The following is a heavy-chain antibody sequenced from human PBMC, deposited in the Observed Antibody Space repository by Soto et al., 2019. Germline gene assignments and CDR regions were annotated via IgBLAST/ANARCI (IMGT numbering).Heavy chain of an antibody. CDR1: GFTFSSYW. CDR3: RIFSTGDDALDI. V-gene: IGHV3-74*01. CDR2: INSDGSST. J-gene: IGHJ3*02. D-gene: IGHD3-9*01. Sequence: GGSLRLSCAASGFTFSSYWMHWVRQAPGKGLVWVSRINSDGSSTSYADSVKGRFTISRDNAKNTLYLQMNSLRAEDTAVYYCRIFSTGDDALDIWGQGTMVTVSS.